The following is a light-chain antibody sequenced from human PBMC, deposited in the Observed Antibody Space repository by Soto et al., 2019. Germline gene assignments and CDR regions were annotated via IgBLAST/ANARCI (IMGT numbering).Light chain of an antibody. Sequence: DIQMTQSPSTLSASVGDRVTINCRASYSISSWLAWYQQRPGRAPKLLIYAASTLQSGVPSRFSGSGSGTDFTLTISSLQPEDVATYYCQKCKIAPFTFGGGTKVDIK. CDR3: QKCKIAPFT. J-gene: IGKJ4*01. V-gene: IGKV1-27*01. CDR1: YSISSW. CDR2: AAS.